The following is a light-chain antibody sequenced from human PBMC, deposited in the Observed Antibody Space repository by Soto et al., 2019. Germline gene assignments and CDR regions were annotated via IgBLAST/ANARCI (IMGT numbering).Light chain of an antibody. CDR1: QSIGTY. J-gene: IGKJ1*01. Sequence: DIQLTQSPSSLSASVGDRFTITCRASQSIGTYLNWYQHKPGKAPNLLISAASNLQSGVPSRFSGSGSGTDFTLTVSNMHPEDLANYYCQQSYSLPWTFGQGTNVEIK. CDR3: QQSYSLPWT. CDR2: AAS. V-gene: IGKV1-39*01.